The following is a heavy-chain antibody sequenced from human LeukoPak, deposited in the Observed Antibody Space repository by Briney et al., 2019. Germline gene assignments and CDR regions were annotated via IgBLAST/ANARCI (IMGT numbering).Heavy chain of an antibody. Sequence: GDSLKNSVKASGYSLTSFWIGGVRQMPGKGLMWMGIIYPGDSDTRYSPSFQGQVTISADKSISTAYLQWSSLKASDTAMYSCARLGQLGTHDYWGQGTLVTVSS. CDR3: ARLGQLGTHDY. D-gene: IGHD6-6*01. J-gene: IGHJ4*02. CDR2: IYPGDSDT. CDR1: GYSLTSFW. V-gene: IGHV5-51*01.